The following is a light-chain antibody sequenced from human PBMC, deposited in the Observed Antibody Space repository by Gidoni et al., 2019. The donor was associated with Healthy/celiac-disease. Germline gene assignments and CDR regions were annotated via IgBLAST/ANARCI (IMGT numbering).Light chain of an antibody. V-gene: IGKV4-1*01. CDR2: WAS. CDR3: QQYYSTPPT. J-gene: IGKJ4*01. CDR1: QSVLYSSNNKNY. Sequence: QSVLYSSNNKNYLAWYQRKPGQPPKLLIYWASTRESGVPDRFSGSGSGTDFTLTISSLQAEDVAVYYCQQYYSTPPTFXGXTKVEIK.